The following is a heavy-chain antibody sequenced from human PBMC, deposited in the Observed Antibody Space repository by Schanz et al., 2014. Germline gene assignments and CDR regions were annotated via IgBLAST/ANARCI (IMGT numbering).Heavy chain of an antibody. CDR1: GFTFSAYW. D-gene: IGHD1-26*01. J-gene: IGHJ4*02. CDR2: IKPDGSEK. V-gene: IGHV3-7*01. Sequence: EVQLVESGGGLIQPGGSLRLSCVASGFTFSAYWMTWVRQAPGKGLDWVGIIKPDGSEKFYVDSVKGRFTISRDNAKNLMYLHLNSLRAEDTAVYYCAREVGGSFGQHYWGQGALVTVSS. CDR3: AREVGGSFGQHY.